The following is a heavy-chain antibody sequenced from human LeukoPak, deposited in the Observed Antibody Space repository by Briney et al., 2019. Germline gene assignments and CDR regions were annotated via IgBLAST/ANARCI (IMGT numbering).Heavy chain of an antibody. J-gene: IGHJ4*02. V-gene: IGHV3-69-1*01. D-gene: IGHD6-13*01. CDR2: SSSGSTI. CDR3: AREDASSWDY. Sequence: PVQPLDSPSVSSSGSTIYYADSVKGRFTISRDNAKNSLYLQMNSLRAEDTAVYYCAREDASSWDYWGQGILVTVSS.